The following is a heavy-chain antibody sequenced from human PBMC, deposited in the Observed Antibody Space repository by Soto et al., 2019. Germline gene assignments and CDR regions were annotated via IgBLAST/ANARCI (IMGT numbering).Heavy chain of an antibody. Sequence: QVQLQQWGAGLLKPSETLSLTCAVYGGSFSGYYWSWIRQPPGKGLEWIGEINHSGSTNYNPSLKSRVPISVDTSKNQFSLKLSSVTAADTAVYYCARGPLSAMVKYYYYGMDVWGQGTTVTVSS. V-gene: IGHV4-34*01. CDR1: GGSFSGYY. CDR3: ARGPLSAMVKYYYYGMDV. CDR2: INHSGST. D-gene: IGHD5-18*01. J-gene: IGHJ6*02.